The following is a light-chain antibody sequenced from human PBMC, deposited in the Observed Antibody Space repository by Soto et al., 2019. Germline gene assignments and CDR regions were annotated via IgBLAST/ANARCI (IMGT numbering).Light chain of an antibody. Sequence: EIVLTQSPGTLSLSPGERATLSCRASQSVTNNYLAWYQQKPGQAPKLLIYGASSRATGIPDRFSGSGSGTDFTLTISRLEPEDFAVYYCQQYGSSPPRTFGQGTKVEIK. V-gene: IGKV3-20*01. CDR3: QQYGSSPPRT. CDR2: GAS. CDR1: QSVTNNY. J-gene: IGKJ1*01.